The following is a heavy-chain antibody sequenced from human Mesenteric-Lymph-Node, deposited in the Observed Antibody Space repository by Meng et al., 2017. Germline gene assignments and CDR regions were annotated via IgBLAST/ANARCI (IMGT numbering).Heavy chain of an antibody. CDR2: INPNSGGT. D-gene: IGHD3-22*01. V-gene: IGHV1-2*02. Sequence: QVQLVQSGDEVKKPGASVKVSCKASGYTFTGYYMHWVRQAPGQGLEWMGWINPNSGGTNYAQKFQGRVTMTRDTSISTAYMELSRLRSDDTAVYYCAREPYDSSGYYRFLDYWGQGTLVTVSS. J-gene: IGHJ4*02. CDR3: AREPYDSSGYYRFLDY. CDR1: GYTFTGYY.